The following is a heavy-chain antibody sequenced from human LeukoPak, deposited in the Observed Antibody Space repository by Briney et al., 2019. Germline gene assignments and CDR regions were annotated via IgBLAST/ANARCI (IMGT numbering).Heavy chain of an antibody. J-gene: IGHJ4*02. CDR3: ATGVSYGVSFDY. CDR2: FDPEDGET. Sequence: ASVKVSCKVSGYTLTELSMHWVRQAPGKGLEWMGGFDPEDGETIYAQKFQGRVTMTEDTSTDTAYTELSSLRSEDTAVYYCATGVSYGVSFDYWGQGTLVTVSS. V-gene: IGHV1-24*01. D-gene: IGHD4-17*01. CDR1: GYTLTELS.